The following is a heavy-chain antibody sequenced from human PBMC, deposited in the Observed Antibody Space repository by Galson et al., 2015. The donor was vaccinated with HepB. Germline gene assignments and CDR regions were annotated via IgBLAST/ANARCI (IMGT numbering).Heavy chain of an antibody. D-gene: IGHD2-2*01. Sequence: SLRLSCAASGFTFSTYAMSWVRQAPGKGLEWVSVIYSGGTTNYANSVKGRFTISRDNSKNTLYLLMENVRVEDTAVYYCGRDILSTKGYYYGMDVWGQGTTVTVSS. V-gene: IGHV3-53*01. CDR1: GFTFSTYA. J-gene: IGHJ6*02. CDR3: GRDILSTKGYYYGMDV. CDR2: IYSGGTT.